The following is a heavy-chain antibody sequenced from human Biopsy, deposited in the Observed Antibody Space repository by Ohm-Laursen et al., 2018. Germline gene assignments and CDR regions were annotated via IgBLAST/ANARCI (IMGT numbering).Heavy chain of an antibody. CDR3: ARATNSTGWPYYYFYGMDV. CDR2: IYYSGST. V-gene: IGHV4-59*01. D-gene: IGHD2/OR15-2a*01. J-gene: IGHJ6*02. CDR1: GGSISSDY. Sequence: SETLSFTCSVSGGSISSDYWSWIPQTPGKGLEWIGYIYYSGSTNYNPSLKSRVTISVDTSKNQFSLRLNSVTAADTAVYYCARATNSTGWPYYYFYGMDVWGQGTTVTVSS.